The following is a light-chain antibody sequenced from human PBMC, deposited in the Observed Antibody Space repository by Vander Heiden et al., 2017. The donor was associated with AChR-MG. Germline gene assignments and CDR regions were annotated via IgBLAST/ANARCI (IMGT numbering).Light chain of an antibody. CDR3: CSYATPTTVL. J-gene: IGLJ2*01. CDR2: EGS. CDR1: SSDIGGYNL. V-gene: IGLV2-23*01. Sequence: QSALTQPASVSGSPGQSIHISCTGTSSDIGGYNLVSWYQQHPGKAPKLMIYEGSKRPSGVSNRFSVSKSGNTASLTISGLQAEDEADYYCCSYATPTTVLFGGGTKLTVL.